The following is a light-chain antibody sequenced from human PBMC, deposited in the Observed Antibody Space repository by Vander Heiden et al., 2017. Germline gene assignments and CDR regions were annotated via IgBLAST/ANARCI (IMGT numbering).Light chain of an antibody. CDR3: QQYDKSLYT. CDR2: GAS. V-gene: IGKV3-15*01. J-gene: IGKJ2*01. CDR1: ASVTSN. Sequence: EVVITQSPATLSVSPGGRATLSCTARASVTSNLAWYQQKPGQAPRLLVYGASTRATGIPARFSGSGSGTDFTLTISSLQSEDFAVYYCQQYDKSLYTFGQGTKVEIK.